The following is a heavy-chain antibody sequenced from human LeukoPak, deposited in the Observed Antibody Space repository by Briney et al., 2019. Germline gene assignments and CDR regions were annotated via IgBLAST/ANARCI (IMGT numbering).Heavy chain of an antibody. J-gene: IGHJ4*02. D-gene: IGHD3-22*01. CDR3: ARWSYSSGFYYFDY. Sequence: SETLSLTCTVSGGSITSYYWSWIRQPPGKGLEWIGHIYCSGSTNYNPSLTSRVTISVDTSKSQFSLKLNSVTAADTAVYYCARWSYSSGFYYFDYWGQGTLVTVSS. CDR1: GGSITSYY. CDR2: IYCSGST. V-gene: IGHV4-59*08.